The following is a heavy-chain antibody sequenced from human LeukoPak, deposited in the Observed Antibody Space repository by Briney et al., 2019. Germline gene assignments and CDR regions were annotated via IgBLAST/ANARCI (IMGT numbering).Heavy chain of an antibody. J-gene: IGHJ4*02. D-gene: IGHD4-23*01. V-gene: IGHV3-7*01. CDR3: GGWELDY. CDR1: GFRFHYYW. CDR2: IKEDGTQK. Sequence: RPGGSLRLSCAASGFRFHYYWMGWVRQAPGMGLEWVAPIKEDGTQKFYVDSVRGRFTISKDDARNALYLQMNSLRDEDTASCVRGGWELDYWGQGTLVIVCS.